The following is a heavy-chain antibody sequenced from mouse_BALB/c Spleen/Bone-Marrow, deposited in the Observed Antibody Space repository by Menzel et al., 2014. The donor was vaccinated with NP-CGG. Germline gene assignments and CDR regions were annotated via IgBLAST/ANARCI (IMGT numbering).Heavy chain of an antibody. J-gene: IGHJ4*01. CDR2: ISSGGSYT. CDR3: VRWEYDVGAYAMDY. Sequence: EVKLVESGGDLVKPGGSLKLSCAASGFTFXSYGMSWVRQTPDKRLEWVATISSGGSYTYYPDSVKGRFTISRDNAKNTPCLQMSSLKSEDTAMYYCVRWEYDVGAYAMDYWGQGTSVTVSS. V-gene: IGHV5-6*02. CDR1: GFTFXSYG. D-gene: IGHD2-14*01.